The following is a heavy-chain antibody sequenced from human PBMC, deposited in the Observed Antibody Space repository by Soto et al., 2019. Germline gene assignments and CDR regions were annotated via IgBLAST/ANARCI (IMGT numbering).Heavy chain of an antibody. CDR1: GGTFSSYA. CDR2: IIPIFGTA. J-gene: IGHJ6*02. D-gene: IGHD4-4*01. CDR3: ARDYGAAYSNAGCYYYGMDV. V-gene: IGHV1-69*01. Sequence: QVQLVQSGAEVKKPGSSVKVSCKASGGTFSSYAISWVRQAPGQGLEWMGGIIPIFGTANYAQKFQGRVTITADESTSTAYMELRSLRSEDTAVYYCARDYGAAYSNAGCYYYGMDVWGQGTTVTVSS.